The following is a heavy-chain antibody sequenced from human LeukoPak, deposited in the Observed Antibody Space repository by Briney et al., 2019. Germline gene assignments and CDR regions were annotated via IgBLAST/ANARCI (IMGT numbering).Heavy chain of an antibody. CDR1: GFTFSSYS. Sequence: GGSLRLSCAASGFTFSSYSMNWVRQAPGRGLEWVSYISGSSRPIYYADSVKGRFTISRDNAKNSLYLQMNSLRDEDTAVYYCARRFDSWGQGTLVTVSS. V-gene: IGHV3-48*02. J-gene: IGHJ4*02. CDR3: ARRFDS. CDR2: ISGSSRPI.